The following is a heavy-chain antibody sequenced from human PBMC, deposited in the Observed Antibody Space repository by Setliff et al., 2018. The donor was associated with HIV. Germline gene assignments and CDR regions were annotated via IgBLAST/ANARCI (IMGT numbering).Heavy chain of an antibody. D-gene: IGHD1-26*01. CDR3: AFLYPYSGYLGY. V-gene: IGHV4-4*09. CDR2: TYTSGST. Sequence: SETLSLTCTVSGGSISSYYWSWIRQSPGKGLEWIGYTYTSGSTNYNHNPSLKSRVTISVDTSKNRFSLKLSSVTAADTAIYYCAFLYPYSGYLGYWGQGTLVTVSS. CDR1: GGSISSYY. J-gene: IGHJ4*02.